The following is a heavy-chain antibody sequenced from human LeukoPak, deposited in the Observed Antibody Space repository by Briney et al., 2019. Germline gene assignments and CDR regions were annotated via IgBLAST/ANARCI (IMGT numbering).Heavy chain of an antibody. J-gene: IGHJ6*02. CDR2: ISYDGSNK. CDR1: GFTFSSYG. Sequence: GGSLRLSCAASGFTFSSYGMHWVRQAPGKGLEWVAVISYDGSNKYYADSVKGRFTISRDNSKNTLYLQMNSLRAEDTAVYYCVKDLAVAGTNYYYGMDDWGQGTTVTVSS. D-gene: IGHD6-19*01. CDR3: VKDLAVAGTNYYYGMDD. V-gene: IGHV3-30*18.